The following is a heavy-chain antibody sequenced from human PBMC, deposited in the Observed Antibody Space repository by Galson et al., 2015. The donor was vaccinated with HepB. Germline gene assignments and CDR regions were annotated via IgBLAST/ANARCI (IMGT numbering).Heavy chain of an antibody. D-gene: IGHD4-11*01. CDR3: ARRTTSHYFYYMDV. Sequence: SLRLSCAASGFTFSDFYMSWVRQAPGKGLEWFSYISSSGSTIYYADSVKGRFTISRDNAKNSLFLQMNSLRADDTAVYYCARRTTSHYFYYMDVWGRGTTVTVSS. CDR1: GFTFSDFY. CDR2: ISSSGSTI. V-gene: IGHV3-11*01. J-gene: IGHJ6*03.